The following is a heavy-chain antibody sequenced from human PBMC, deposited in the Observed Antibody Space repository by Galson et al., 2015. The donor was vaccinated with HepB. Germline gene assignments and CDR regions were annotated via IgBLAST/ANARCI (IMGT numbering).Heavy chain of an antibody. D-gene: IGHD1-26*01. CDR3: ARDGGSYLRDAFDI. Sequence: SVKVSCKASGYTFTTYIMHWVRQASGQRLEWMGWIDAGNGNTKYSQKFQGRVSITRDTSASTGYMELRSPRSEDTAVYYCARDGGSYLRDAFDIWGQGTKVTVSS. CDR1: GYTFTTYI. CDR2: IDAGNGNT. V-gene: IGHV1-3*01. J-gene: IGHJ3*02.